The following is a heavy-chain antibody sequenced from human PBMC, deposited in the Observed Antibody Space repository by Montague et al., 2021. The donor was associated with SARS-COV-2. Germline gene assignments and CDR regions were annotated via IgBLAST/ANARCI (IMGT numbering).Heavy chain of an antibody. CDR2: VLSSGST. CDR1: GGSIFSNSFY. J-gene: IGHJ4*02. Sequence: SETLSLTCTVSGGSIFSNSFYWGWIRQSQGQGLEWIGNVLSSGSTFYNPSIRSRVTMSEDMYKNQFSLKLMSVTAADTAVYYCARSTVGTSHFDYWGQGTLVTVSS. CDR3: ARSTVGTSHFDY. D-gene: IGHD1-26*01. V-gene: IGHV4-39*01.